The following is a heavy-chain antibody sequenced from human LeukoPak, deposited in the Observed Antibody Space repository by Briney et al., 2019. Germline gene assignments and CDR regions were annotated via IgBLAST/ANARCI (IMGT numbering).Heavy chain of an antibody. V-gene: IGHV3-30*02. CDR3: AKGEDTAMAPDY. CDR1: GFTLRGYG. D-gene: IGHD5-18*01. Sequence: PGGSLRLSCAASGFTLRGYGMHWVRQAPGKGLEWVAFIRYDGNNKYYADSVKGRFTISRDNSKNTLYLQMNSLRAEDTAVYYCAKGEDTAMAPDYWGQGTLVTVSS. CDR2: IRYDGNNK. J-gene: IGHJ4*02.